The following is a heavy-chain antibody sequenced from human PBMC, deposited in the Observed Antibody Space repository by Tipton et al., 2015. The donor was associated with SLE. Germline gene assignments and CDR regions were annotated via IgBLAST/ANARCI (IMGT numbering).Heavy chain of an antibody. J-gene: IGHJ6*02. Sequence: SLRLSCAASGFTFSDSEMIWFRQAPGKGLEWISYISRGGGVTNYADSVRGRFTISRDNAKNSLYLQMDSLTPEDTALYYCTSLSTRENYYVSDVWGQGTTVTVSS. CDR2: ISRGGGVT. CDR1: GFTFSDSE. CDR3: TSLSTRENYYVSDV. D-gene: IGHD1-26*01. V-gene: IGHV3-11*06.